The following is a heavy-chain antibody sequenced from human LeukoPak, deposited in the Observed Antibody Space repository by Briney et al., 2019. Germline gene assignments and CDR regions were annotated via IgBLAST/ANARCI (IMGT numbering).Heavy chain of an antibody. CDR2: IYYSGST. CDR3: ARAIRLRAGYSSSSPHFDY. D-gene: IGHD6-6*01. Sequence: SETLSLTCTVSGGSISSSSYYWGWVRQPPGKGLEWIGSIYYSGSTYYNPSLKSRVTISVDTSKNQFSLKLSSFPAAATSVYYCARAIRLRAGYSSSSPHFDYWGQGTLVTVSS. V-gene: IGHV4-39*07. CDR1: GGSISSSSYY. J-gene: IGHJ4*02.